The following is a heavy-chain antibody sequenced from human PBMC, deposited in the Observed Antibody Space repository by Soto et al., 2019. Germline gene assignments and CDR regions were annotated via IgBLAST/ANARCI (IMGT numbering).Heavy chain of an antibody. Sequence: SETLSLTCAVYGGSFSGYYWSWIRQPPGKGLEWIGEINHSGSTNYNPSLKSRVTISVDTSKNQFSLKLSSVTAAGTAVYYCAREDGYCSSTSCAAYYYYYYGMDVWGQGTTVTVSS. J-gene: IGHJ6*02. CDR3: AREDGYCSSTSCAAYYYYYYGMDV. V-gene: IGHV4-34*01. D-gene: IGHD2-2*01. CDR2: INHSGST. CDR1: GGSFSGYY.